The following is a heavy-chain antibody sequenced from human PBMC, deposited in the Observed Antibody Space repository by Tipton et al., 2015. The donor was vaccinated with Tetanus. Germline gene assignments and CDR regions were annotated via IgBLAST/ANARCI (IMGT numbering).Heavy chain of an antibody. CDR2: IYYSGST. D-gene: IGHD3-22*01. CDR3: ATYYYDSSGYYSYAFDI. Sequence: LRLSCTVSGGSISSYYWSWIRQPPGKGLEWIGYIYYSGSTNYNPSLKSRVTVSVDTSKNQFSLKLSSVTAADTAVYYCATYYYDSSGYYSYAFDIWGQGTMVTVSS. J-gene: IGHJ3*02. V-gene: IGHV4-59*01. CDR1: GGSISSYY.